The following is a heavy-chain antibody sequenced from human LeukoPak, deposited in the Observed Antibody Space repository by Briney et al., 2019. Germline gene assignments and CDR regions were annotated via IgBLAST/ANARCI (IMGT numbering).Heavy chain of an antibody. CDR2: ISGSGGST. D-gene: IGHD4-23*01. CDR1: GFTFSSYA. J-gene: IGHJ4*02. Sequence: GVYLRFYCAASGFTFSSYAMSWLRQAPGNGLELVSAISGSGGSTYYADSVKGRFTISRDNSKNTLYLQMNSLRAEDTAVYYCAKTVELLDYWGQGTLVTVSS. CDR3: AKTVELLDY. V-gene: IGHV3-23*01.